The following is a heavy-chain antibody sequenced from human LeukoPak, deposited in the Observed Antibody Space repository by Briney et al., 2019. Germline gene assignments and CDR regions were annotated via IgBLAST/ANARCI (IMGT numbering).Heavy chain of an antibody. CDR1: GYSFTNYW. Sequence: GESLKIFCKGSGYSFTNYWIGWVRQMPGKGLEWMGIIYPGDSDTTYSPSFQGQVTISADKSISTAYLQWSSLKASDTAMYYCARQEMATFDYWGQGTLVTVSS. D-gene: IGHD5-24*01. J-gene: IGHJ4*02. CDR3: ARQEMATFDY. CDR2: IYPGDSDT. V-gene: IGHV5-51*01.